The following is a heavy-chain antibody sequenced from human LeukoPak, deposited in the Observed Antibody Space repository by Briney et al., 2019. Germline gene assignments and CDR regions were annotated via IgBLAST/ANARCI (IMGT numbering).Heavy chain of an antibody. Sequence: PSGTLSLTCAGSGDSISSSNWWSWVRQTPGKGLEWIGGGHHCGSTNYNPSLKSRVSISVDTSKNQFSLKVSSVPAADTAVYYCAKSSPKYWRAPKSAFDIWGQGTMVTVSS. CDR2: GHHCGST. CDR1: GDSISSSNW. J-gene: IGHJ3*02. V-gene: IGHV4-4*02. CDR3: AKSSPKYWRAPKSAFDI. D-gene: IGHD2/OR15-2a*01.